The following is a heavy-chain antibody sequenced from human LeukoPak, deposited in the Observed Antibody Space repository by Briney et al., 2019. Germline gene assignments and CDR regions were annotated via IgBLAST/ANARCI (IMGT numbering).Heavy chain of an antibody. CDR3: ARDGLEAFDI. J-gene: IGHJ3*02. V-gene: IGHV4-59*01. CDR2: IYYSGST. Sequence: SETLSLTCTVFGGSISSYYWSWIRQPPGKGLEWIGYIYYSGSTNYNPSLKSRVTISVDTSKNQFSLKLSSVTAADTAVYYCARDGLEAFDIWGQGTMVTVSS. CDR1: GGSISSYY.